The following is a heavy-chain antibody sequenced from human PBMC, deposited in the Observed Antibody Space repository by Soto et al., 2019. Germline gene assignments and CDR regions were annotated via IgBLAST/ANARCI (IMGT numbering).Heavy chain of an antibody. CDR3: ARDPGLGYCSSTSCYYFDY. CDR1: GGTFSSYT. Sequence: QVQLVQSGAEVKKPGSSVKVSCKASGGTFSSYTISWVRQAPGQGLEWMGRIIPILGIANYAQKFQGRVTITADKSTSTAYRELSSLRSEDTAVYYCARDPGLGYCSSTSCYYFDYWGQGTLVTVSS. CDR2: IIPILGIA. D-gene: IGHD2-2*01. J-gene: IGHJ4*02. V-gene: IGHV1-69*08.